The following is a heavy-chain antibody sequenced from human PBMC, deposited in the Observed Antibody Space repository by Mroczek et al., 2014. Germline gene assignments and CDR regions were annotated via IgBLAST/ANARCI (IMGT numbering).Heavy chain of an antibody. Sequence: QVQLQQWGPGLVKPSQTLSLTCTVSGGSISSGSYYWSWIRQPAGKGLEWIGRIYTSGSTNYNPSLKSRVTISVDTSKNQFSLKLSSVTAADTAVYYCARDKWHWFDPWGQGTLVTVSS. V-gene: IGHV4-61*02. CDR3: ARDKWHWFDP. CDR2: IYTSGST. D-gene: IGHD2-8*01. CDR1: GGSISSGSYY. J-gene: IGHJ5*02.